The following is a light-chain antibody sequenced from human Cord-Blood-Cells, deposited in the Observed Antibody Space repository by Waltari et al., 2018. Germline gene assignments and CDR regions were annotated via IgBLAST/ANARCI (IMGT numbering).Light chain of an antibody. CDR2: EVS. V-gene: IGLV2-8*01. Sequence: QSALTQPPSASGSPGQSVTISCTGTSSDVAGYTYVSWYQQHPGKAPKLMIYEVSKRPSGVPDRFSGSKSGNTASLTVSGLQDEDEADYYCSSYAGSNKVFGGGTKLTVL. CDR3: SSYAGSNKV. J-gene: IGLJ2*01. CDR1: SSDVAGYTY.